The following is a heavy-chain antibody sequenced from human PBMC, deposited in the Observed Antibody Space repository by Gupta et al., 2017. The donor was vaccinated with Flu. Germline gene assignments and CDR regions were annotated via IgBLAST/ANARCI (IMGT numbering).Heavy chain of an antibody. V-gene: IGHV3-74*01. D-gene: IGHD2-15*01. Sequence: ELQLVESGGGLVQPGGPLRLFCAASGFNFSSHFLHWVRQVTGKGRVWVTRIRFDGTATGYADSVKGRFTISRDNAKSTLYLQMNSLRAEDTALYFCAREVVNNRLDPWGQGTLVTVSS. CDR1: GFNFSSHF. CDR3: AREVVNNRLDP. J-gene: IGHJ5*02. CDR2: IRFDGTAT.